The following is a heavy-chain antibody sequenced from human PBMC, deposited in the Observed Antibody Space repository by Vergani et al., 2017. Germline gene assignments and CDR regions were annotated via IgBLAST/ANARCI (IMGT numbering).Heavy chain of an antibody. Sequence: QVQLVQSGSELKKPGASVKVSCKASGYTFTSYAMNWVPQAPGQGLEWMGWINTNTGNPTYAQGFTGRFVFSLDTAVSTAYLQISSLKAEDTAVYYCARDHHVLRFLERGMDVWGQGTTVTVSS. V-gene: IGHV7-4-1*02. J-gene: IGHJ6*02. D-gene: IGHD3-3*01. CDR3: ARDHHVLRFLERGMDV. CDR1: GYTFTSYA. CDR2: INTNTGNP.